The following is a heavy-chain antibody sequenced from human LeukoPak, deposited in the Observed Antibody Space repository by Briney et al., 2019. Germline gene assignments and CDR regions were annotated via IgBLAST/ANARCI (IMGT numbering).Heavy chain of an antibody. CDR1: GFTFSDYY. CDR3: ARGASIVVVVAATPYYYGMDV. Sequence: GGSLRLSCAASGFTFSDYYKSWIRQAPGKGLEWVSYISSSGSTIYYADSVKGRFTISRDNAKNSLYLQMNSLRAEDTAVYYCARGASIVVVVAATPYYYGMDVWGQGTTVTVSS. V-gene: IGHV3-11*04. CDR2: ISSSGSTI. D-gene: IGHD2-15*01. J-gene: IGHJ6*02.